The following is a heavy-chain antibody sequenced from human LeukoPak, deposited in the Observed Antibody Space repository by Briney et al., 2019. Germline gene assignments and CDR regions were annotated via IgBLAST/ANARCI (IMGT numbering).Heavy chain of an antibody. CDR1: GGSISSSSYY. CDR3: ARHRYRSGSDWIDP. J-gene: IGHJ5*02. D-gene: IGHD1-26*01. CDR2: MYYSGTT. V-gene: IGHV4-39*01. Sequence: SETLSLTCTVSGGSISSSSYYWGWIRQPPGKGLEWLGSMYYSGTTYYNPSLKSRVTISVDTSKNQFSLKLSSVTAADTAVYYCARHRYRSGSDWIDPWGQGTLVTVSS.